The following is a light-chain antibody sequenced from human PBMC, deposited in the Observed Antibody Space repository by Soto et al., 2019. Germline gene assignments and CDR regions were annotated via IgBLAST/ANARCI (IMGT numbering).Light chain of an antibody. CDR3: QVWDTSSVHPVV. J-gene: IGLJ2*01. Sequence: SYELTQPPSVSVAPGQTARITCGRSNIGSKSVHWYQQKPGQAPLLVVYEDSDRPSGIPARFSGSTSGNTATLTITRVEAGDEADYYCQVWDTSSVHPVVFGGGTKLTVL. V-gene: IGLV3-21*02. CDR2: EDS. CDR1: NIGSKS.